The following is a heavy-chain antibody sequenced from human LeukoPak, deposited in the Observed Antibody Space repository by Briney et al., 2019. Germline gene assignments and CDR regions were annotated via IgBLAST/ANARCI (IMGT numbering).Heavy chain of an antibody. V-gene: IGHV4-39*07. CDR2: VYYGGST. J-gene: IGHJ5*02. D-gene: IGHD2-2*02. CDR3: ARLEAIEYCSNTSCYIRMQWFDP. CDR1: GGSISSSNYF. Sequence: PSETLSLTCTVSGGSISSSNYFWGWIRQPPGKGLEWIATVYYGGSTYYNPSLKSRVTISVDSSKNQFSLKLGSVTAADTAVYYCARLEAIEYCSNTSCYIRMQWFDPWGQGTLVTVSS.